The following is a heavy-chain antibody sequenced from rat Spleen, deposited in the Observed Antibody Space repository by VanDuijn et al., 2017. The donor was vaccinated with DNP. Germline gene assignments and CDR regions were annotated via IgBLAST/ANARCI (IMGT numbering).Heavy chain of an antibody. CDR2: INHSGST. CDR1: GFSITSNY. J-gene: IGHJ2*01. Sequence: EVQLQESGPGLVKPSQSLSLTCSVTGFSITSNYWAWIRKLPGNKMEWIGYINHSGSTGYNPSLKSRISITRDTSKNQFFLHLSSVTTEDTATYYCVRWVRALDYWGQGVMVTVSS. V-gene: IGHV3-1*01. D-gene: IGHD4-1*01. CDR3: VRWVRALDY.